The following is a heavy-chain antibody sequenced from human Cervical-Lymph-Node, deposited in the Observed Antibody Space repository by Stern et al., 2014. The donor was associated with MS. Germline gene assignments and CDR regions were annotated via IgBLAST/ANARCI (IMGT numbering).Heavy chain of an antibody. V-gene: IGHV5-51*01. CDR3: ARAAYSGYDKESYYYYGMDV. CDR2: IYPGDSDT. J-gene: IGHJ6*02. D-gene: IGHD5-12*01. CDR1: GYNFTTYW. Sequence: EVQLVQSGAEVKKPGESLKISCKGSGYNFTTYWIGWVRQMPGKGLEWMGIIYPGDSDTRSSPSFQGQVTISADKSISTAYLQWSSLKASDTAMYYCARAAYSGYDKESYYYYGMDVWGQGTTVTVSS.